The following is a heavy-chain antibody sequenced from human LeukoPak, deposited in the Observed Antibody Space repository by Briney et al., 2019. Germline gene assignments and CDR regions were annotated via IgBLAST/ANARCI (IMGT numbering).Heavy chain of an antibody. Sequence: PGGSLRLSCAASGFTLSSYAMSWVRQAPGKGLEWVSAISDTGNTYHADSVKGRFTISRDNAKNSLYLQMNSLRAEDTAVYYCARERRSYYDILTGYYEHYFDYWGQGTLVTVSS. CDR3: ARERRSYYDILTGYYEHYFDY. CDR1: GFTLSSYA. V-gene: IGHV3-23*01. D-gene: IGHD3-9*01. CDR2: ISDTGNT. J-gene: IGHJ4*02.